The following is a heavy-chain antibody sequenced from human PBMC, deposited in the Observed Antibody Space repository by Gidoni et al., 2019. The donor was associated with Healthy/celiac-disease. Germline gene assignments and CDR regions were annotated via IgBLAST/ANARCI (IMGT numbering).Heavy chain of an antibody. CDR1: GFTFSSYA. Sequence: EVQLLESGGGLVQPGGSLRLSCAASGFTFSSYAMSWVRQAPGKGLEWVSAISGSGGSTYYADSVKGRFTISRDNSKNTLYLQMNSLRAEDTAVYYCAKFTPVPFHDSSVSGFKNYYYYYGMDVWGQGTTVTVSS. D-gene: IGHD3-22*01. J-gene: IGHJ6*02. V-gene: IGHV3-23*01. CDR3: AKFTPVPFHDSSVSGFKNYYYYYGMDV. CDR2: ISGSGGST.